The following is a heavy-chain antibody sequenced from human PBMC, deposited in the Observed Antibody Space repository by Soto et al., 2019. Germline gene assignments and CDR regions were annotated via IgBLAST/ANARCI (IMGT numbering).Heavy chain of an antibody. Sequence: GESLKISCTGSGYSFTSYWIGWVRQMPGKGLEWMGIIFPGDSDTRYSPSFQGQVTISADTSISTAYLQWTSLKASDTAMYYCARSRRGAYSSGWYSPSGYYNYGIDVWGQGTKVTVSS. CDR2: IFPGDSDT. V-gene: IGHV5-51*01. CDR3: ARSRRGAYSSGWYSPSGYYNYGIDV. D-gene: IGHD6-19*01. CDR1: GYSFTSYW. J-gene: IGHJ6*02.